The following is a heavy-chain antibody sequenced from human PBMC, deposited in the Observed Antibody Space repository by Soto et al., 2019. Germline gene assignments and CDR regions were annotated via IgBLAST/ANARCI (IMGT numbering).Heavy chain of an antibody. D-gene: IGHD6-19*01. CDR2: INPNSGGT. V-gene: IGHV1-2*02. CDR3: ARVSRSGWYEFDX. J-gene: IGHJ5*02. CDR1: GYTFTGYY. Sequence: ASVKVSCNASGYTFTGYYMHWVRQAPGQGLEWMGWINPNSGGTNYAQKFQGRVTMTRDTSISTAYMELSRLRSDDTAVYYCARVSRSGWYEFDXWGQGTLVTVSX.